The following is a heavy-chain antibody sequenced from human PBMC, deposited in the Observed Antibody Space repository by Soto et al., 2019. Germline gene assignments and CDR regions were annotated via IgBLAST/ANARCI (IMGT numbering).Heavy chain of an antibody. CDR3: TTAVYGSGSYYAFDI. D-gene: IGHD3-10*01. V-gene: IGHV3-15*01. J-gene: IGHJ3*02. Sequence: GGSLRLSCAASGFTFSNAWMSWVRQAPGKGLEWVGRIKSKTDGGTTDYAAHVKGRFTISRDDSKNTLYLQMNSLKTEDTAVYYCTTAVYGSGSYYAFDIWGQGTMVTVSS. CDR1: GFTFSNAW. CDR2: IKSKTDGGTT.